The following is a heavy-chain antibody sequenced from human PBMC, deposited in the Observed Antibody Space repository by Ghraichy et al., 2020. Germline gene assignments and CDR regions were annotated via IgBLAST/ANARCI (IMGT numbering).Heavy chain of an antibody. CDR2: IIPIFGIA. V-gene: IGHV1-69*10. J-gene: IGHJ5*02. CDR1: GGTFSSYA. Sequence: SVKVSCKASGGTFSSYAISWVRQAPGQGLEWMGGIIPIFGIANYAQKFQGRVTITADKSTSTAYMELSSLRSEDTAVYYCARDLAAAADHNWFDPWGQGTLVTVSS. D-gene: IGHD6-13*01. CDR3: ARDLAAAADHNWFDP.